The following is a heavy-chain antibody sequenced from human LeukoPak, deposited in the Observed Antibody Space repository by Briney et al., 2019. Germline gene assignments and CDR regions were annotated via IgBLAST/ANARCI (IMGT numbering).Heavy chain of an antibody. J-gene: IGHJ3*02. CDR1: GYTFTGYY. CDR2: INPNSGGT. Sequence: EASVKVSCKASGYTFTGYYMHWVRQAPGQGLEWMGWINPNSGGTNYAQKFQGRVTMTRDTSISTAYMELSRLRSDDTAVYYCARDNFMAGYYDSSRGDIWGQGIMVTVSS. D-gene: IGHD3-22*01. V-gene: IGHV1-2*02. CDR3: ARDNFMAGYYDSSRGDI.